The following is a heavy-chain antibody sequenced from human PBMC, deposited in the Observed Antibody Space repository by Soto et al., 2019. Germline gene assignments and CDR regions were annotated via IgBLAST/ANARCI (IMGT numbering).Heavy chain of an antibody. CDR2: ISYDGSNK. D-gene: IGHD3-16*01. CDR1: GFPFTTYG. Sequence: QVQLVESGGGVVQPGRSLRLSCAASGFPFTTYGMHWVREGPGKGLEWVAVISYDGSNKYYADSVKGRFTISRDNSKKTLYLQMTSLRPEDTALYYCVGGKYYFDYRGQGTLVTVSS. CDR3: VGGKYYFDY. V-gene: IGHV3-30*03. J-gene: IGHJ4*02.